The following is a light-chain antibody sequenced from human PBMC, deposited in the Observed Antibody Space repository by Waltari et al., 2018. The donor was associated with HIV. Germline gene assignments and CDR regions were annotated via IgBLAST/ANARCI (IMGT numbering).Light chain of an antibody. CDR2: RNN. V-gene: IGLV1-47*01. Sequence: QSVLTQPPSASGTPGQRVTISCSGSSSNIGSNYLYWYQQLPGTAPKLLLYRNNPRPSGVPDRFSGSKSGTSASLAISGLRSEDEADYYCAAWDDSLSGLVFGGGTKLTVL. CDR3: AAWDDSLSGLV. CDR1: SSNIGSNY. J-gene: IGLJ3*02.